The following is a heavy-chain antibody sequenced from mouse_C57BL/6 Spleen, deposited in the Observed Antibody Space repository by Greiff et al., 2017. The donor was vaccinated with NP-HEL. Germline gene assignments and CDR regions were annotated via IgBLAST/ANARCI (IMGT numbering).Heavy chain of an antibody. CDR3: ARKRYGNLYAMDY. D-gene: IGHD2-1*01. Sequence: VQLQQPGAELVKPGASVKMSCKASGYTFTSYWITWVKQRPGQGLEWIGDICPGSGSNNYNEKFKSKATLTVDTSSSTAYMQLSSLTSEDSAVYYCARKRYGNLYAMDYWGQGTSVTVSS. CDR2: ICPGSGSN. J-gene: IGHJ4*01. V-gene: IGHV1-55*01. CDR1: GYTFTSYW.